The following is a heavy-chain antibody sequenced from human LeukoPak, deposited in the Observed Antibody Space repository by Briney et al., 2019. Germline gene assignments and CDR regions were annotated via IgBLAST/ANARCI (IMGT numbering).Heavy chain of an antibody. V-gene: IGHV4-34*01. J-gene: IGHJ5*02. D-gene: IGHD6-19*01. Sequence: PSETLSLTCAVYGGSFSGYYWSWIRQPPGKGLEWVGEINHSGSTNYNPSLKSRVTISVDTSKNQFSLKLSSVTAADTAVYYCARASTWGWQTNWFDPWGQGTLVTVSS. CDR1: GGSFSGYY. CDR2: INHSGST. CDR3: ARASTWGWQTNWFDP.